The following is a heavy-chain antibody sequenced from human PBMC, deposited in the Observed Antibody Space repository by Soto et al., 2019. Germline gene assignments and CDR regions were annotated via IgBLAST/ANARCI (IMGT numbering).Heavy chain of an antibody. V-gene: IGHV1-3*01. CDR3: ARGPSSGCFDS. CDR1: GYSFTTFF. J-gene: IGHJ4*02. CDR2: INPANGDT. Sequence: ASVKVSCKTSGYSFTTFFLHWMRQAPGQRLEWMGWINPANGDTMFSQKFLGRVSNTRDTSATTAYVELTSLTSEDTAVYYCARGPSSGCFDSWGQGTLVTVSS. D-gene: IGHD5-12*01.